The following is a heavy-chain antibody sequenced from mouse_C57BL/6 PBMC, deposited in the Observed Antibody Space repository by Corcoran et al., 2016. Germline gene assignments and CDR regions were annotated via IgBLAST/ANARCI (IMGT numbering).Heavy chain of an antibody. Sequence: QVQLKQSGAELVRPGASVKLSCKASGYTFTDYYINWVKQRPGQGLEWIARIYPGSGNTYYNEKFKGKATLTAEKSSSTAYMQLSSLTSEDSAVYFCARGDYAGYFDYWGQGTTLTVSS. CDR2: IYPGSGNT. D-gene: IGHD1-1*01. CDR1: GYTFTDYY. J-gene: IGHJ2*01. CDR3: ARGDYAGYFDY. V-gene: IGHV1-76*01.